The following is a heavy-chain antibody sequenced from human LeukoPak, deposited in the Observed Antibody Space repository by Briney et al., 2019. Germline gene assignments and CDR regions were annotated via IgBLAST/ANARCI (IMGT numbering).Heavy chain of an antibody. CDR2: INPSGGST. Sequence: ASVKVSCKASGYTFTSYYMHWVRQAPGQGLEWMGIINPSGGSTSYAQKFQGRVTMTRDMSTSTVYMELSSLGSDDTAVYYCARVKSRGSSWYNDAFDIWGQGTMVTVSS. CDR1: GYTFTSYY. D-gene: IGHD6-13*01. J-gene: IGHJ3*02. CDR3: ARVKSRGSSWYNDAFDI. V-gene: IGHV1-46*01.